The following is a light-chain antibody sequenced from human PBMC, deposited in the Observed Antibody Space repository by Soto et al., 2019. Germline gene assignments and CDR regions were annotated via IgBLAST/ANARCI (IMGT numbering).Light chain of an antibody. CDR2: FAS. Sequence: DIQLTQSPSSVSASVGDSVTITCRASQPIGDRLAWFQQKPGRAPRHLIQFASTLLRGVPSRFSGSGSGTEFILAINSLQAEDCATDYCLQAQAFPRTFGQGTRVE. J-gene: IGKJ1*01. V-gene: IGKV1-12*01. CDR3: LQAQAFPRT. CDR1: QPIGDR.